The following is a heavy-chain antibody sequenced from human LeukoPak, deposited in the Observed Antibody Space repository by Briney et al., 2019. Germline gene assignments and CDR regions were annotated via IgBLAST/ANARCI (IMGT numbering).Heavy chain of an antibody. Sequence: ASVPVSCTASGYTFTGYHMHWVRPAPGQGLEWMGWINPNSGGANYAQKFQGRVTMTRDASISTAYMDLSRLRSDDTAVYYCARGARGDGYKTGFWGQGTLVTVSS. D-gene: IGHD5-12*01. J-gene: IGHJ4*02. V-gene: IGHV1-2*02. CDR1: GYTFTGYH. CDR2: INPNSGGA. CDR3: ARGARGDGYKTGF.